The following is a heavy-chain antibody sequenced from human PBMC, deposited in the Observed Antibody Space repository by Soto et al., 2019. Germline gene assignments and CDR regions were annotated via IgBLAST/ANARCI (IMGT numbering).Heavy chain of an antibody. V-gene: IGHV4-59*01. J-gene: IGHJ5*02. Sequence: SETLSLTCTVSGGSISSYYWSWIRQPPGKGLEWIGYIYYSGSTNYNPSLKSRVTISVDTSKNQFSLKLSSVTAADTAVYYCARSILVAAENNWFDPWGQGTLVTVSS. D-gene: IGHD6-13*01. CDR2: IYYSGST. CDR1: GGSISSYY. CDR3: ARSILVAAENNWFDP.